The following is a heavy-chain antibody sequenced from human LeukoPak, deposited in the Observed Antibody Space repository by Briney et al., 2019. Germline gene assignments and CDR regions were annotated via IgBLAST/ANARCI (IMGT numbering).Heavy chain of an antibody. CDR2: MYRGDSDT. CDR1: GYTSSIYY. J-gene: IGHJ3*02. Sequence: GDSLKISCKASGYTSSIYYIGWVRQMPGRGLGWMGIMYRGDSDTRYSPSFQGQVTISVDKSISTAYLQWSSLKASDTAIYFCATNGNYLDAFNIWGQGTMVTVSS. CDR3: ATNGNYLDAFNI. V-gene: IGHV5-51*01. D-gene: IGHD1-1*01.